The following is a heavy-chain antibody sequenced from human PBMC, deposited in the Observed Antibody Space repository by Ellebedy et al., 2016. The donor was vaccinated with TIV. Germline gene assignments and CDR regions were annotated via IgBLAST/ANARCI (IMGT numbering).Heavy chain of an antibody. CDR2: ISGSGGSK. Sequence: GGSLRLPXAASGFTFSSHAMNWVRQAPGKGLELVSGISGSGGSKYYADSVKGRFTISRDNSKNTLYLQMNSLRAEDTAVYYCAKDGAGSSSWYTEYFQHWGQGTLVTVSS. V-gene: IGHV3-23*01. J-gene: IGHJ1*01. CDR3: AKDGAGSSSWYTEYFQH. CDR1: GFTFSSHA. D-gene: IGHD6-13*01.